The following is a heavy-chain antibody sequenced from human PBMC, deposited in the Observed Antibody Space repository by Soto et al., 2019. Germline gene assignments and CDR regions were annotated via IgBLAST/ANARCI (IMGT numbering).Heavy chain of an antibody. V-gene: IGHV4-31*03. CDR2: IYYSGST. J-gene: IGHJ5*02. D-gene: IGHD1-26*01. CDR1: GGPISSGGYY. Sequence: PSETLSLTCTVFGGPISSGGYYWSWIRQHPGKGLEWIGYIYYSGSTYYNPSLKSRVTISVDTSKNQFSLKLSSVTAADTAVYYCARVSGTGNWYDPWGQGTLVTVSS. CDR3: ARVSGTGNWYDP.